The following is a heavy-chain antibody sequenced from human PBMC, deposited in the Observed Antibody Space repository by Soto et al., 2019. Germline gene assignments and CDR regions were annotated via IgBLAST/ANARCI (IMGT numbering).Heavy chain of an antibody. CDR1: GFTFSSYG. D-gene: IGHD1-26*01. V-gene: IGHV3-30*18. Sequence: QVQLVESGGGVVQPGRSLRLSCAASGFTFSSYGMHWVRPAPGKWLEWVAVISYDGSNKYYADSVKGRFTIYRDNSKNTLYLQMISLRAEDTAGYYCAKDGSGGSYSPYCYGMDVWGQGTTVTVSS. J-gene: IGHJ6*02. CDR2: ISYDGSNK. CDR3: AKDGSGGSYSPYCYGMDV.